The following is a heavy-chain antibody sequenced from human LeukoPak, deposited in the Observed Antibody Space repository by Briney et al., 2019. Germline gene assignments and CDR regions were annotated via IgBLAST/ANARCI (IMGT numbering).Heavy chain of an antibody. J-gene: IGHJ4*02. Sequence: AGXSLRLSCAASGFTFSSYGMRWVRQAPGKGLEWVTAISGSGDSTYYADSVKGRFTISRDNSKNTLYLQLNSLRAEDTAVYYCARERGYSYSFDYWGQGTLVTVSS. CDR2: ISGSGDST. D-gene: IGHD5-18*01. V-gene: IGHV3-23*01. CDR3: ARERGYSYSFDY. CDR1: GFTFSSYG.